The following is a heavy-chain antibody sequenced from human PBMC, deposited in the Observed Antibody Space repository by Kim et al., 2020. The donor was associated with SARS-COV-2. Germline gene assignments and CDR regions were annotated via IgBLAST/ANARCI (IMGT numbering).Heavy chain of an antibody. D-gene: IGHD3-3*01. Sequence: GESLKISRKGFGYDFGGHWIGWVRQMPGKGLEWMGLIYPGDYDTRLSPSFQGQVTLSVDMSITTAYLQWSSLRASDSGIYDWARRRITTFGVAIGAFDIW. V-gene: IGHV5-51*01. CDR2: IYPGDYDT. CDR1: GYDFGGHW. CDR3: ARRRITTFGVAIGAFDI. J-gene: IGHJ3*02.